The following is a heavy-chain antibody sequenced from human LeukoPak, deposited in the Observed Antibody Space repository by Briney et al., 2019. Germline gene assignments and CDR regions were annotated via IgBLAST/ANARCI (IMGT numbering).Heavy chain of an antibody. CDR3: ARHRSPYYYGMDV. J-gene: IGHJ6*02. V-gene: IGHV4-59*08. CDR2: VSDSGIT. CDR1: GGSISSYY. Sequence: PSETLSLTCTVSGGSISSYYCSWIRQPPGKGLEWVGYVSDSGITNYNPSLTSRVTISADTSKNQFFLKLTSVTAADTAVYYCARHRSPYYYGMDVWGQGTTVTVSS.